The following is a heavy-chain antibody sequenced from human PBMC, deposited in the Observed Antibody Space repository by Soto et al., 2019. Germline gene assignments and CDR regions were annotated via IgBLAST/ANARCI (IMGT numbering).Heavy chain of an antibody. CDR1: GFTLSSYG. CDR3: AKSSTRIAVAPGGT. J-gene: IGHJ4*02. CDR2: ISYDGSNK. D-gene: IGHD6-19*01. V-gene: IGHV3-30*18. Sequence: GGSLRLSCAASGFTLSSYGMHWVRQAPGKGLEWEAVISYDGSNKYYADSVKDRFTISRDNSKNTLYLQMNSLRAEDTAVYYCAKSSTRIAVAPGGTWGQGTLVTVSS.